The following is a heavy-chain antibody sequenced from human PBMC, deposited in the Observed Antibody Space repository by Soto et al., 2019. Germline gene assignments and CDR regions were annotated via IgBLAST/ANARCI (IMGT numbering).Heavy chain of an antibody. D-gene: IGHD3-10*01. CDR3: AREGQYYNGPAGHFDY. V-gene: IGHV3-30-3*01. J-gene: IGHJ4*02. CDR2: ISYDGSNK. Sequence: QVQLVESGGGVVQPGRSLRLSCAASGFTFSSYAMHWVRQAPGKGLEWVAVISYDGSNKYYADSVKGRFTISRDNSKNTLYLQMNSLRAEDTAVYYRAREGQYYNGPAGHFDYWGQGTLVTVSS. CDR1: GFTFSSYA.